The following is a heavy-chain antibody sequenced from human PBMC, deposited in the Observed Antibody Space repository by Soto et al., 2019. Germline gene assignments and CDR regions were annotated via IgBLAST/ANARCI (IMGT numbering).Heavy chain of an antibody. CDR1: GYIFTSYW. CDR2: IDPSDSYT. CDR3: ARHSYYYYGMDV. J-gene: IGHJ6*02. V-gene: IGHV5-10-1*01. Sequence: GESLKISCKGSGYIFTSYWISWVRQMPGKGLEWMGRIDPSDSYTNYSPSFQGHVTISADKSISTAYPQWSSLKASDTAMYYCARHSYYYYGMDVWGQGTTVTVSS.